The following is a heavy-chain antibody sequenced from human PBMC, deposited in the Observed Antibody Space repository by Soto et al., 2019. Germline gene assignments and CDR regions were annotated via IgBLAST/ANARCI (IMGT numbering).Heavy chain of an antibody. Sequence: GGSLRLSCAASGFTFSSYGMHWVRQAPGKGLEWVAVISYDGSNKYYADSVKGRFTISRDNSKNTLYLQMNSLRAEDTAVYYCAKDLKVVVPADAFDIWGQGTMVTVSS. CDR2: ISYDGSNK. D-gene: IGHD2-2*01. V-gene: IGHV3-30*18. CDR3: AKDLKVVVPADAFDI. CDR1: GFTFSSYG. J-gene: IGHJ3*02.